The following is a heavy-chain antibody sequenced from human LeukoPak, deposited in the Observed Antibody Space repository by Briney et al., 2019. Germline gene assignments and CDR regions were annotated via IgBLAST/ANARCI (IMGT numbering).Heavy chain of an antibody. V-gene: IGHV3-23*01. CDR1: GFTFSNYA. D-gene: IGHD4/OR15-4a*01. CDR2: LSDNGGSP. CDR3: AKAKYDYGDPVGWFDP. Sequence: AGGSLRLSCAASGFTFSNYAMSCVRQAPGKGLEWVSSLSDNGGSPYYADSVKGRFTISRDNSKNTLYLHMNSLRVEDTAVYYCAKAKYDYGDPVGWFDPWGQGTLVTVSS. J-gene: IGHJ5*02.